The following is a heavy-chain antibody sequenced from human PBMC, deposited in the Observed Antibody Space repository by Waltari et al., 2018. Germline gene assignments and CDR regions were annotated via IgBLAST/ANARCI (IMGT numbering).Heavy chain of an antibody. V-gene: IGHV5-51*03. D-gene: IGHD3-10*01. CDR1: GYSFTSYW. Sequence: EVQLVQSGAEVKKPGESLKISCKGSGYSFTSYWIGWVRQMPGKGLEWMGIIYPGDSDTRYSPSVQGQVTSSADKSISTAYLQGSSLKASDTAMYYCARPYGSGSYYDAFDIWGQGTMVTVSS. CDR2: IYPGDSDT. J-gene: IGHJ3*02. CDR3: ARPYGSGSYYDAFDI.